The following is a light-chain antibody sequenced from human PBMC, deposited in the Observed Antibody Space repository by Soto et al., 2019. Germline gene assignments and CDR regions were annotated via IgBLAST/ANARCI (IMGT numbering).Light chain of an antibody. CDR2: NAS. CDR3: QHLRT. CDR1: QSVSNY. Sequence: LVLTQSPATLSLSPGERATLSCRASQSVSNYLAWYQQKPGQAPRLLIDNASKRATGVPARFSGSGSGTDFTLSISTLEPEDFAVYYCQHLRTFGQGTRLEIK. J-gene: IGKJ5*01. V-gene: IGKV3-11*01.